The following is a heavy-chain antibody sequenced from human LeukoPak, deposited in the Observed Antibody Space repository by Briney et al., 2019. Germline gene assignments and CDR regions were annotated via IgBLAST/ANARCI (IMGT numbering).Heavy chain of an antibody. V-gene: IGHV3-23*01. CDR2: IVGSGGST. J-gene: IGHJ4*02. CDR1: GFTFSSYA. Sequence: GGSLRLSCAASGFTFSSYAMTWVRQAPGKGLEWVSSIVGSGGSTFYADSVEGGFAISRDNSKNTLYLRMNSLRAEDTAVYYCAKGPAVAGNYFDYWGQGTLVTVSS. CDR3: AKGPAVAGNYFDY. D-gene: IGHD6-19*01.